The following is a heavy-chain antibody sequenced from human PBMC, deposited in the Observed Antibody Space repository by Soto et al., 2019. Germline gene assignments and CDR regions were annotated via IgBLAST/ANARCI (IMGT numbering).Heavy chain of an antibody. Sequence: ASVKVSCKASGYTFTGYYMHWVRQAPGQGLEWMGWINPNSGGTNYAQKFQGWVTMTRDTSISTAYMELSRLRSDDTAVYYCARSGRGYCSSTSCYQNGFDPWGQGTLVTVSS. CDR3: ARSGRGYCSSTSCYQNGFDP. CDR2: INPNSGGT. D-gene: IGHD2-2*01. J-gene: IGHJ5*02. V-gene: IGHV1-2*04. CDR1: GYTFTGYY.